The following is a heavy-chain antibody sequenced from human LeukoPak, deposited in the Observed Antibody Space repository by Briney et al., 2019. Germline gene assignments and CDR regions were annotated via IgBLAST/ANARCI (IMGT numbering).Heavy chain of an antibody. Sequence: GGSLRLSCAASGFTFSNYAMSWVRQAPGKGLEWVSTISDSGGNTYYADSVKGRFTISRDNSKNTLYLHMSSLRSDDTAVYYCARDWRGGYGKVYYGMDVWGQGTTVTVSS. D-gene: IGHD3-10*01. J-gene: IGHJ6*02. CDR1: GFTFSNYA. CDR2: ISDSGGNT. CDR3: ARDWRGGYGKVYYGMDV. V-gene: IGHV3-23*01.